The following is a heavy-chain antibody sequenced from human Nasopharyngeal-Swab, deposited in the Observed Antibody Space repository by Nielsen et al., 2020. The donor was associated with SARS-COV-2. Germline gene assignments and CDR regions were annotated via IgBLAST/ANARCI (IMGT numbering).Heavy chain of an antibody. D-gene: IGHD6-13*01. CDR1: GGTFSSYA. Sequence: SVEVSCKASGGTFSSYAISWVRQAPGQGLEWMGGIIPIFGTANYAQKFQGRVTITADKSTSTAYMELSSLRSEDTAVYYCARNRGDSSSWYVYYYGMDVWGQGTTVTVSS. CDR3: ARNRGDSSSWYVYYYGMDV. V-gene: IGHV1-69*06. CDR2: IIPIFGTA. J-gene: IGHJ6*02.